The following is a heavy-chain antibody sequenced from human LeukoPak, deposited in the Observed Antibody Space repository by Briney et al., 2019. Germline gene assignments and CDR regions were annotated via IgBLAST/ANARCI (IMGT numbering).Heavy chain of an antibody. J-gene: IGHJ4*02. V-gene: IGHV4-38-2*02. CDR1: GYSFSSGYY. CDR3: EREVFRQTPIDY. Sequence: SETLSLTCAVSGYSFSSGYYWGWIRPPPGKGLEWIGSIYHSGSTYYNPSLKSRVTISVDTSKNQFSLKLTSVTAADTAVYYCEREVFRQTPIDYWGQGNLVTVSS. CDR2: IYHSGST.